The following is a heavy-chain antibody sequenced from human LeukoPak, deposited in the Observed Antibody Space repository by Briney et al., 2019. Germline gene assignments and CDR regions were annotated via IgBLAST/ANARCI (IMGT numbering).Heavy chain of an antibody. J-gene: IGHJ4*02. Sequence: GGSLRLSWAASGLTFSSFSMNGVRQAPGKGREWISYISISSSSIYYADSVKGRFTISRDNAKNSLYLQMNSLRDEDTAVYYCARAGGGYNYDDYWGQGTLVTVSS. CDR3: ARAGGGYNYDDY. V-gene: IGHV3-48*02. D-gene: IGHD5-24*01. CDR1: GLTFSSFS. CDR2: ISISSSSI.